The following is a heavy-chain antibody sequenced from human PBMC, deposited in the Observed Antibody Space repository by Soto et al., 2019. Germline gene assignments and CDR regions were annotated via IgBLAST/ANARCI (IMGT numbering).Heavy chain of an antibody. CDR2: ISRDGSNK. CDR3: ARGPSSLTRFDY. CDR1: GFTFSRYA. Sequence: GGSLRLSCAASGFTFSRYAIHWVRQAPGKGLEWVAVISRDGSNKYYVDSVKGRFTISRDNSKNTLYLQMNSLRAEDTAVYYCARGPSSLTRFDYWGQGTLVTVSS. V-gene: IGHV3-30*04. J-gene: IGHJ4*02. D-gene: IGHD2-2*01.